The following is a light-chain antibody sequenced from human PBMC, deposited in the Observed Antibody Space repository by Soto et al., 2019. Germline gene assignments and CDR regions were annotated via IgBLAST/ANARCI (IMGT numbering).Light chain of an antibody. CDR3: QQYNNWPPGT. CDR2: RAS. CDR1: QSVSSN. V-gene: IGKV3-15*01. J-gene: IGKJ4*01. Sequence: EIVMTQSPATLSVSPGERATLSCRASQSVSSNLAWYQQKPGQAPRLLIYRASTRATGIPARFSGSGSGTEFTLTISSLQSEDFAVYYWQQYNNWPPGTFGGGTKVEIK.